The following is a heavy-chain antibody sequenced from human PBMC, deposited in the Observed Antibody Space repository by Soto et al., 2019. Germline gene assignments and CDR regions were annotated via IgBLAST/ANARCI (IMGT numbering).Heavy chain of an antibody. D-gene: IGHD3-10*01. J-gene: IGHJ5*02. Sequence: EVQLVESGGGVIQPGGSLTLSCAVSGFTVSGTYMTWVRQAPGKGLQCVSVIYRDDSTYYSDSVKGRFTISRDNAEDTLFLRMNHLESEGTTIYYWARAMAGWPYGSWGRGTLVTVSA. CDR3: ARAMAGWPYGS. V-gene: IGHV3-53*01. CDR2: IYRDDST. CDR1: GFTVSGTY.